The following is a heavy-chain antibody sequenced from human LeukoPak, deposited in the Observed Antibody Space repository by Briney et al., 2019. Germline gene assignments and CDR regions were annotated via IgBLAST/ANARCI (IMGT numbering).Heavy chain of an antibody. CDR1: GXSISNYY. V-gene: IGHV4-59*01. CDR3: ARGGPWYRGDNFDF. Sequence: SETLSLTCTVSGXSISNYYWNWIRQPPGKGLEWIGNFFSNGGTDYNASRRSRVPISGDTSKKQFSLRMTSLTAADTAVYYCARGGPWYRGDNFDFWGQGTLVTVSS. J-gene: IGHJ4*02. CDR2: FFSNGGT. D-gene: IGHD2-15*01.